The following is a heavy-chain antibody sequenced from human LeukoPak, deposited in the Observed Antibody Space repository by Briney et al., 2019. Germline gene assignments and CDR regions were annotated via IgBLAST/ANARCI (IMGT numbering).Heavy chain of an antibody. CDR1: GFTFSSYW. Sequence: GGSLRLSCAASGFTFSSYWMSWVRQAPGKGLEWVANIKQDGSERYYVDSVKGRFTISGDNAKNSLYLQMNSLRAEDTAVYYCARDAYIAAAGTFYFDYWGQGTLVTVSS. D-gene: IGHD6-13*01. CDR2: IKQDGSER. V-gene: IGHV3-7*01. CDR3: ARDAYIAAAGTFYFDY. J-gene: IGHJ4*02.